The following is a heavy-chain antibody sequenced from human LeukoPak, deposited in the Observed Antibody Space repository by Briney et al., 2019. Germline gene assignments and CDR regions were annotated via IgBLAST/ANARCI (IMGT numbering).Heavy chain of an antibody. V-gene: IGHV3-7*01. CDR3: ARVASGSSWYFDY. J-gene: IGHJ4*02. CDR2: IKQDGSDK. Sequence: GGSLRLSCAASGFTFRSYWMSWVRQAPAKGLEWVANIKQDGSDKYYVDSVKGRFTISRDNAKNSLYLQMNSPRAEDTAVYYCARVASGSSWYFDYWGQGTLVTVSA. CDR1: GFTFRSYW. D-gene: IGHD6-13*01.